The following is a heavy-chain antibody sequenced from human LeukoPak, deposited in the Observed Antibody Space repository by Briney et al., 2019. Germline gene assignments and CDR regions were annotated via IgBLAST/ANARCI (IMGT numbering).Heavy chain of an antibody. CDR1: GFPFSNAW. D-gene: IGHD3-3*01. V-gene: IGHV3-15*01. J-gene: IGHJ6*02. CDR3: TTAQFLSYYYYGMDV. CDR2: IKSKTDGGTT. Sequence: GGSLRLSCAASGFPFSNAWMSWVRQAPGKGLEWVGRIKSKTDGGTTDYAAPVKGRFTISRDDSKNTLYLQMNSLKTEDTAVYYCTTAQFLSYYYYGMDVWGQGTTVTVSS.